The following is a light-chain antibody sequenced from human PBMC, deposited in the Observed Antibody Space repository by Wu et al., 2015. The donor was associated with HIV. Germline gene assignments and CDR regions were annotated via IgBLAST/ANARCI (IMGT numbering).Light chain of an antibody. CDR3: QQYNNWPRGT. V-gene: IGKV3-15*01. CDR2: GAS. CDR1: QSVSSN. Sequence: IVMTQSPATLSVSPGDGATLSCRASQSVSSNLAWYQQKPGQAPRLLIYGASTRTIGVPARFSGSGSGTEFTLTITNLQSEDFAVYHCQQYNNWPRGTFGQGTKVEIK. J-gene: IGKJ1*01.